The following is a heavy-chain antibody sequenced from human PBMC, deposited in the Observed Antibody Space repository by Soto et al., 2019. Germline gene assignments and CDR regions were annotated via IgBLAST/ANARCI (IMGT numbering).Heavy chain of an antibody. CDR3: ARRKTLSMVRGVMDYYYGMDV. Sequence: QLQLQESGPGLVKPSETLSLTCTVSGGSISSSSYYWGWIRQPPGKGLEWIGSIYYSGSTYYNPSPKSRVTISVDTSKNQFSLKLSSVTAADTAVYYCARRKTLSMVRGVMDYYYGMDVWGQGTTVTVSS. CDR1: GGSISSSSYY. D-gene: IGHD3-10*01. V-gene: IGHV4-39*01. J-gene: IGHJ6*02. CDR2: IYYSGST.